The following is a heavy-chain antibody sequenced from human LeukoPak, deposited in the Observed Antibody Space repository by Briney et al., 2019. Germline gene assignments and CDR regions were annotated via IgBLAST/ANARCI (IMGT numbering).Heavy chain of an antibody. D-gene: IGHD2-21*02. V-gene: IGHV1-18*01. CDR3: ARVDCGGDCYLGY. CDR2: ISSYNGNT. CDR1: VYTFTSYG. Sequence: GASVKVSCKASVYTFTSYGISWVRQAPGPGLEWMGWISSYNGNTTYAQKLQGRVTMTSDTSTSTAYMELRSLRSDDTAVDYCARVDCGGDCYLGYWGQGTLVTVSS. J-gene: IGHJ4*02.